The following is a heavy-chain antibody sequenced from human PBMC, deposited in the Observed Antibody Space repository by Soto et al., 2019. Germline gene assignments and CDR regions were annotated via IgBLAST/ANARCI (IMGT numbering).Heavy chain of an antibody. Sequence: PGGSLRLSCAASGFTFHEYAMRFVRQVPLKCLEWVSGINWNSGSIGYGDSVKGRFAISRDNAKNSLHLQMNSLSAEDTAFYYCVKDESINWYSGHFRHWGQGTLVTVSS. CDR1: GFTFHEYA. D-gene: IGHD6-13*01. CDR3: VKDESINWYSGHFRH. J-gene: IGHJ1*01. V-gene: IGHV3-9*01. CDR2: INWNSGSI.